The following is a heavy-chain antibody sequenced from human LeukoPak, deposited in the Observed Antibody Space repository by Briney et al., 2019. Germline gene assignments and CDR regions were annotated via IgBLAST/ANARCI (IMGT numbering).Heavy chain of an antibody. V-gene: IGHV4-39*01. D-gene: IGHD6-13*01. CDR3: ARRVLSSSWYLYYFDY. CDR2: IYYSGST. Sequence: SETLSLTCTVSGGSISSSSYYWGWVRQPRGKGLEWIGSIYYSGSTYYNPSLKSRVTISVDTSKNQFSLKLSSVTAADTAVYYCARRVLSSSWYLYYFDYWGQGTLVTVSS. J-gene: IGHJ4*02. CDR1: GGSISSSSYY.